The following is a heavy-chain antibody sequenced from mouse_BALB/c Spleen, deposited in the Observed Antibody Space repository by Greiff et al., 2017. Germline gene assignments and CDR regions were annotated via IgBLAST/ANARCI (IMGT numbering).Heavy chain of an antibody. D-gene: IGHD1-1*01. J-gene: IGHJ2*01. V-gene: IGHV5-17*02. CDR1: GFTFSSFG. CDR2: ISSGSSTI. Sequence: DVMLVESGGGLVQPGGSRKLSCAASGFTFSSFGMHWVRQAPEKGLEWVAYISSGSSTIYYADTVKGRFTISRDNPKNTLFLQMTSLRSEDTAMYYCARGSSHFDYWGQGTTLTVSS. CDR3: ARGSSHFDY.